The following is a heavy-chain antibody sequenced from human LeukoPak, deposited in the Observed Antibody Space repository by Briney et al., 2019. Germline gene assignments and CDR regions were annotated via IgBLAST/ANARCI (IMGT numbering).Heavy chain of an antibody. CDR1: GYTFTSYG. V-gene: IGHV1-18*01. Sequence: ASVKVSCKASGYTFTSYGISWVRQAPGQGLEWMGWISAYNGNPNYAQKLQGRVTMTTDTSTSTAYMELRRLRSDDTAVYYCARVKTKYYYDSSGNAFDIWGQGTMVTVSS. J-gene: IGHJ3*02. CDR3: ARVKTKYYYDSSGNAFDI. CDR2: ISAYNGNP. D-gene: IGHD3-22*01.